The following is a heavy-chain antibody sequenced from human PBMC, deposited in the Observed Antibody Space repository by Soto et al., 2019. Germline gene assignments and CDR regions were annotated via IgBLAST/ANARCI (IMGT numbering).Heavy chain of an antibody. Sequence: QVQLVESGGGVVQPGRSLRLSCAASGFTFSSYAMHWVRQAPGKGLEWVAVISYDGSNKYYADSVQGRFTISRDNSNTTLYLQMTSLRAEDTAVYDCARDPLWGTAMVLWYFDLWGRGTLVTVSS. D-gene: IGHD5-18*01. CDR1: GFTFSSYA. CDR2: ISYDGSNK. CDR3: ARDPLWGTAMVLWYFDL. J-gene: IGHJ2*01. V-gene: IGHV3-30-3*01.